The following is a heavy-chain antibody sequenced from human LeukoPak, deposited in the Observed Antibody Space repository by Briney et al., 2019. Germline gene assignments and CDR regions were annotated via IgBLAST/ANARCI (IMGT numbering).Heavy chain of an antibody. CDR1: GFTFSSYG. Sequence: GGSLRLSCVASGFTFSSYGMSWVRQAPGKGLEWVSAISGSGGSTYYADSVKGRFTISRDNSKNTLYLQMNSLRAEDTAVYYCATRGMGYYDSSGYYRDFDYWGQGTLVTVSS. V-gene: IGHV3-23*01. CDR2: ISGSGGST. CDR3: ATRGMGYYDSSGYYRDFDY. J-gene: IGHJ4*02. D-gene: IGHD3-22*01.